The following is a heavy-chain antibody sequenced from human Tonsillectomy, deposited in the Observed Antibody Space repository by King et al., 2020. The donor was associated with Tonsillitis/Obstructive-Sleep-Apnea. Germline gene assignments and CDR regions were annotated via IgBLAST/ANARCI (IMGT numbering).Heavy chain of an antibody. CDR1: GFTVSSNY. J-gene: IGHJ6*03. CDR2: IYSGGST. CDR3: ARDQDYGSGSYFHYYYYMDV. D-gene: IGHD3-10*01. Sequence: VQLVESGGGLIQPGGSLRLSCAASGFTVSSNYMSWVRQAPGKGLEWVLGIYSGGSTYYADSVKVRFTISRENSKNTLYLQMNSLRSEDTAVYYCARDQDYGSGSYFHYYYYMDVWGKGTPVTVSS. V-gene: IGHV3-53*01.